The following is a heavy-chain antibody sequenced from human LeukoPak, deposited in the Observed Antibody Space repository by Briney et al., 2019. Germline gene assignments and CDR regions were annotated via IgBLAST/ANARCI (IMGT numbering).Heavy chain of an antibody. V-gene: IGHV3-30*18. J-gene: IGHJ4*02. Sequence: GGSLRLSCAASGFTFSSYWMHWVCQAPGKGLEWVAVISYDGSNKYYADSVKGRFTISRDNSKNTLYLQMNSLRAEDTAVYYCAKGHYYDSSGYSPFDYWGQGTLVTVSS. CDR1: GFTFSSYW. CDR2: ISYDGSNK. D-gene: IGHD3-22*01. CDR3: AKGHYYDSSGYSPFDY.